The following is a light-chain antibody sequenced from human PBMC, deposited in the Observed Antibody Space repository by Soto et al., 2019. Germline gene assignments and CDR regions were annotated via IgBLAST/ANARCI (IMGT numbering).Light chain of an antibody. CDR1: QTVSNNY. CDR3: QQYGSSWWT. V-gene: IGKV3-20*01. CDR2: GAS. Sequence: EIVLTQSPGTLSLSPGERATLSCRARQTVSNNYLAWYQQKPGQAPRLLIYGASSRATGIPDRFRGSGSGTDFTLTISRLEPEDFAVYFCQQYGSSWWTFGQGTKVAF. J-gene: IGKJ1*01.